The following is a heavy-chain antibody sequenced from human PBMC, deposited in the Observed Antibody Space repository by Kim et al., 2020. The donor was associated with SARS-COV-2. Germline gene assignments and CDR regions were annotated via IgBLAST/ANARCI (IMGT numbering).Heavy chain of an antibody. CDR3: ARRGPVVPAAIRADYYYYYGMDV. V-gene: IGHV5-10-1*01. CDR2: IDPSDSYT. D-gene: IGHD2-2*01. Sequence: GESLKISCKGSGYSFTSYWISWVRQMPGKGLEWMGRIDPSDSYTNYSPSFQGHVTISADKSISTAYLQWSSLKASDTAMYYCARRGPVVPAAIRADYYYYYGMDVWGQGTTVTVSS. J-gene: IGHJ6*02. CDR1: GYSFTSYW.